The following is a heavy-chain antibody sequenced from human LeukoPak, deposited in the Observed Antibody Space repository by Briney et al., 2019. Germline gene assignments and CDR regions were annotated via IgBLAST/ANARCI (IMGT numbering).Heavy chain of an antibody. V-gene: IGHV1-18*01. D-gene: IGHD3-22*01. CDR3: ARDYYESSGCNFDVFDI. CDR2: ISGYNGRT. CDR1: GYTFTNYG. J-gene: IGHJ3*02. Sequence: GASVTVSCKASGYTFTNYGISWVRQAPGQGLEWMGWISGYNGRTNYAQKLRGRVTMTTDTSTSTAYMELRSLKSDDTAVYYCARDYYESSGCNFDVFDIWGQGTMVTVSS.